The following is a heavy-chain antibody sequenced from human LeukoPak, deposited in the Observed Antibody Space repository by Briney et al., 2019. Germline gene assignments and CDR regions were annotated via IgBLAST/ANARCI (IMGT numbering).Heavy chain of an antibody. CDR1: GGSISSYY. V-gene: IGHV4-59*01. D-gene: IGHD2/OR15-2a*01. CDR3: ARDRNNRDYYYYYMDV. Sequence: SETLSLTCTVSGGSISSYYWSWIRQPPGKGLEWIGYLYYSGSTNYNPSLKSRVTISVDTSKNQFSLKLSSVTAADTAVYYCARDRNNRDYYYYYMDVWGKGTTVTVSS. J-gene: IGHJ6*03. CDR2: LYYSGST.